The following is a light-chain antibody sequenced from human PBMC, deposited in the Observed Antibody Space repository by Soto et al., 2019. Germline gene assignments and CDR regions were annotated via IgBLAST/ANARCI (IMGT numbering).Light chain of an antibody. CDR2: EVT. J-gene: IGLJ3*02. V-gene: IGLV2-14*01. CDR3: NSYTRTSSWV. CDR1: RSDVGSYNY. Sequence: QSALSQPASVAGSPGQSITISCTGTRSDVGSYNYVSWYQQHPGKAPKLMIYEVTNRPSGVSNRFSGSKSGNTASLTISGLQAEDEADYYCNSYTRTSSWVFGGGTKLTVL.